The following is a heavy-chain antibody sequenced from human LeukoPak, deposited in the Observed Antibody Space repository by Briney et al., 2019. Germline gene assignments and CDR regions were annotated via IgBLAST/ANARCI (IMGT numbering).Heavy chain of an antibody. J-gene: IGHJ4*02. Sequence: PGGSLRLSCAGSGFTFSTSAMNWVRQVPGKGLEWVSSIDYDGSHIYYSASVKGRFSISRDNARDSVYLQMDSLRAEDTAVYYCARDPERYLRTGHYDYWGQGTPVIVSS. CDR3: ARDPERYLRTGHYDY. CDR2: IDYDGSHI. CDR1: GFTFSTSA. D-gene: IGHD3-10*02. V-gene: IGHV3-21*01.